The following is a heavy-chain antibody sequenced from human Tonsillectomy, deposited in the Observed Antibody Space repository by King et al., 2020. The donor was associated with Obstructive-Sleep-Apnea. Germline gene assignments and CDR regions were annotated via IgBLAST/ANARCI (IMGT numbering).Heavy chain of an antibody. CDR2: IKGGGGQK. D-gene: IGHD3-16*01. CDR1: GFTVSEHW. V-gene: IGHV3-7*03. J-gene: IGHJ4*02. Sequence: DVQLVESGGGLVQRGGSLRLTGEASGFTVSEHWMSWVRQAPGKGLEGVANIKGGGGQKYYVGSVKGRLTTSRDNTKNSVYLPMNSLRDEDTAVYYCAGDEGIIMRSHFYWGLGIPVTVSS. CDR3: AGDEGIIMRSHFY.